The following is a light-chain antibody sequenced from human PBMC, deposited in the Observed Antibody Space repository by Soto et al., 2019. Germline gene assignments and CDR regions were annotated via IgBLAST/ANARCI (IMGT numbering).Light chain of an antibody. CDR2: AAS. CDR1: QSLSSTY. V-gene: IGKV3-20*01. Sequence: EIVLTQSPGTLSLSPGDRATLSCRASQSLSSTYLAWYQQKPGQAPRLLIYAASSRATGIPDRFSGSGSGTDFTLTINRLEPEDFAVYYCQQYYNSPWTFGQGTKVEIK. J-gene: IGKJ1*01. CDR3: QQYYNSPWT.